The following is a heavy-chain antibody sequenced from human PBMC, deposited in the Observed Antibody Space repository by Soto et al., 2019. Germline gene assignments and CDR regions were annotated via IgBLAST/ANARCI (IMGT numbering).Heavy chain of an antibody. CDR1: GFTFSSYA. J-gene: IGHJ5*02. Sequence: EVQLLESGGGLVQPGGSLRLSCAASGFTFSSYAMSWVRQAPGKGLEWVSAISGSGGSTYYADSVKGRFTISRDNSKNTLYLQMNSLRAEDTAVYYCARNKGYSYGIAGWFDPWGQGTLVTVSS. D-gene: IGHD5-18*01. CDR2: ISGSGGST. CDR3: ARNKGYSYGIAGWFDP. V-gene: IGHV3-23*01.